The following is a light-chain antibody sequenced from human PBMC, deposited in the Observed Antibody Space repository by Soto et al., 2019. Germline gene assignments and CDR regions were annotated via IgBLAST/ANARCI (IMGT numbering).Light chain of an antibody. CDR1: GSDIGSYNR. CDR2: EVN. V-gene: IGLV2-18*02. J-gene: IGLJ2*01. CDR3: SSYTESATFVL. Sequence: QSVLTQPPSVSGSPGQSVTISCTGTGSDIGSYNRVSWYRRVPGTAPKLMISEVNKRPSGVPDRFSGSKSGNTASLTISGLRAEDEADYYCSSYTESATFVLFGGGTKVTVL.